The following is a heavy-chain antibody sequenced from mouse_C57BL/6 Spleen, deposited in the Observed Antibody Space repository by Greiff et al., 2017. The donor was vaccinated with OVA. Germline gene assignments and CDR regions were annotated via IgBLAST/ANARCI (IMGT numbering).Heavy chain of an antibody. V-gene: IGHV1-39*01. CDR1: GYSFTDYN. Sequence: EVKLQESGPELVKPGASVKISCKASGYSFTDYNMNWVKQSNGKSLAWIGVINPNYGTTSYNQKFKGKATLTVDQSSSTAYMQINSLTSEDSSVYYCARATVVAPVEYWGPGPSVTVSS. CDR2: INPNYGTT. J-gene: IGHJ4*01. D-gene: IGHD1-1*01. CDR3: ARATVVAPVEY.